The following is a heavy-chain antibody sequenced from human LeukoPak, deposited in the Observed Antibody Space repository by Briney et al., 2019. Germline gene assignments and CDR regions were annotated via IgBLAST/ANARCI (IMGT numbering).Heavy chain of an antibody. Sequence: GGSLRLSCAASGFTFSNAWMSWVRQAPGKGLEWVGRIKTKTDGGTTDYAAPVKGRFTISRDDSKNTLYLQMNSLRAEDTAVYYCARASSWTFDYWGQGTLVTVSS. CDR3: ARASSWTFDY. J-gene: IGHJ4*02. D-gene: IGHD6-13*01. CDR2: IKTKTDGGTT. CDR1: GFTFSNAW. V-gene: IGHV3-15*01.